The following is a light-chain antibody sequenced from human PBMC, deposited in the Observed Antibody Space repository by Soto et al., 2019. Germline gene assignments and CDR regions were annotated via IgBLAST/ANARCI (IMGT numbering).Light chain of an antibody. J-gene: IGLJ1*01. CDR3: DSYTSTSTRV. CDR2: EVF. CDR1: SSDVGGYNY. Sequence: QSALTQPASVSGSPGQSITISCTGTSSDVGGYNYVSWYQQHPGKAPKVIIYEVFYRPSGVSNRFSGSKSGNTASLTISGLQAEDEADYYCDSYTSTSTRVFGTGTKLTVL. V-gene: IGLV2-14*01.